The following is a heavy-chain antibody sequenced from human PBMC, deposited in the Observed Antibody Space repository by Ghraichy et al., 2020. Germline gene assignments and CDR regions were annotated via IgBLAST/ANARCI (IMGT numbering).Heavy chain of an antibody. CDR3: ARRLYGITPAYYYGMDV. CDR2: IYDDGTT. CDR1: GFTFTDYW. V-gene: IGHV3-66*04. D-gene: IGHD3-16*01. Sequence: GGSLRLSCAASGFTFTDYWMHWVRQAPGKGLEWVSVIYDDGTTYYIDSVKDRFTISRDNSRNTLYLQMNSLTDEDAAVYYCARRLYGITPAYYYGMDVWGQGPRSPSP. J-gene: IGHJ6*02.